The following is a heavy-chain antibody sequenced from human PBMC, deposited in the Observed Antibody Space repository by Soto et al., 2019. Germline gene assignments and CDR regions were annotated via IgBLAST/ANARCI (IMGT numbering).Heavy chain of an antibody. Sequence: QVQLVQSGAEVKKPGSSVKVSCKASGGTFSSYTISWVRQAPGQGLEWMGRIIPILGIANYAQKFQGRVTITADKSTSKAYMELSSLRSEDTAVYYCARRDYYGSGSHYWFDPWGQGTLVTVSS. CDR1: GGTFSSYT. J-gene: IGHJ5*02. CDR3: ARRDYYGSGSHYWFDP. CDR2: IIPILGIA. D-gene: IGHD3-10*01. V-gene: IGHV1-69*02.